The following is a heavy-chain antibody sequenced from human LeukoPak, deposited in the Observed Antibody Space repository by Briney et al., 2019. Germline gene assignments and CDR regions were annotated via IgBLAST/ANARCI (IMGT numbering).Heavy chain of an antibody. J-gene: IGHJ5*02. Sequence: PSETLSLTCTVSGGSISSYYWSWIRQPPGKGLEWIGYIYYSGSTNYNPSLKSRVTISVDTSRNQFSLKLSSVTAADTAVYYCARIGLPQNWFDPWGQGTLVTVSS. D-gene: IGHD5-18*01. CDR2: IYYSGST. V-gene: IGHV4-59*01. CDR3: ARIGLPQNWFDP. CDR1: GGSISSYY.